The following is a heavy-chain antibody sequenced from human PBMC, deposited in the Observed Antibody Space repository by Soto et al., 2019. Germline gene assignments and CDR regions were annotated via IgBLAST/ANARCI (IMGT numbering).Heavy chain of an antibody. CDR3: ARGQYYYDSSGYYLHAFDI. V-gene: IGHV1-3*01. J-gene: IGHJ3*02. CDR2: INAGNGNT. D-gene: IGHD3-22*01. Sequence: ASVKVSCKASGYTFTSYAMHWVRQAPGQRLEWMGWINAGNGNTKYSQKFQGRVTITRDTSASTAYMELSSLRSEDTAVYYCARGQYYYDSSGYYLHAFDIWGQGTMVTVSS. CDR1: GYTFTSYA.